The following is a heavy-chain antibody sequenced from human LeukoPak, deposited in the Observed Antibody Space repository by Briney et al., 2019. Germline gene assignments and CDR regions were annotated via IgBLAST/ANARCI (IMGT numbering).Heavy chain of an antibody. D-gene: IGHD3-10*01. CDR2: INHSGST. CDR1: GGSFSGYY. CDR3: ARPQTQLTYYYGSGSYYSPAAFDI. J-gene: IGHJ6*04. Sequence: SETLSLTCAVYGGSFSGYYWSWIRQPPGKGLEWIGEINHSGSTNYNPSLKSRVTISVDTSKNQFSLKLSSVTAADTAVYYCARPQTQLTYYYGSGSYYSPAAFDIWGKGTTVTISS. V-gene: IGHV4-34*01.